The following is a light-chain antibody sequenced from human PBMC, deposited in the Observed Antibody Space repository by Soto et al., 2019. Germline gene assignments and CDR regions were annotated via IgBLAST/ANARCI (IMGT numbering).Light chain of an antibody. J-gene: IGLJ1*01. CDR1: SSDFGRYNL. CDR2: EVT. CDR3: CSYAGIYV. V-gene: IGLV2-23*02. Sequence: QSALTQPASVSGSPGQSITISCTGTSSDFGRYNLVSWYQQHPGKAPKLMIYEVTKRPSGVSNRFSGSKSGRTASLTISGLQAEDEGDYYCCSYAGIYVFGTGTKVTVL.